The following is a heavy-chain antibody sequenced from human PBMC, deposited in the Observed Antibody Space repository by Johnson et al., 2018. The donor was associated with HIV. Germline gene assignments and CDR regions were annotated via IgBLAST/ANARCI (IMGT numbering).Heavy chain of an antibody. J-gene: IGHJ3*01. V-gene: IGHV3-30*18. CDR2: ISHDESIE. D-gene: IGHD5-18*01. Sequence: QMLLVESGGGVVQPGRSLRLSCAASGFTFNRYGMHWVRQAPGKGLEWVAFISHDESIEYYVDSVKGRFTISRDNPWNTLYLQMNNLTSEDTAVYYCAKERTAMVTPFDAWGQGTRVTVSS. CDR1: GFTFNRYG. CDR3: AKERTAMVTPFDA.